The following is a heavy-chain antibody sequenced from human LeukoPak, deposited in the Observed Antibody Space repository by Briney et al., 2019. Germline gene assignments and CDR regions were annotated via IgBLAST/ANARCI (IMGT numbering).Heavy chain of an antibody. CDR2: ISAYNGNT. Sequence: GASVKVSCKASGYTFTSYGISWVRQAPGQGLEWMGWISAYNGNTNYAQKLQGRVTMTTDTSTSTAYMELRSLRSDDTAVYYCARSLSPSYDYVWGCYRYPAFDIWGQGTMVTVSS. V-gene: IGHV1-18*04. CDR1: GYTFTSYG. D-gene: IGHD3-16*02. J-gene: IGHJ3*02. CDR3: ARSLSPSYDYVWGCYRYPAFDI.